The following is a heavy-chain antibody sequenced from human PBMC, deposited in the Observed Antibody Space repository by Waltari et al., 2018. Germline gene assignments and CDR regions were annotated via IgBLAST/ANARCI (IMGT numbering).Heavy chain of an antibody. CDR2: IIPIFGTA. J-gene: IGHJ4*02. D-gene: IGHD2-2*01. CDR3: ASHAGTICSSTSCVFDY. CDR1: GGTFSSYA. V-gene: IGHV1-69*14. Sequence: QVQLVQSGAEVKKPGSSVKVSCKASGGTFSSYAISWVRQAPGQGLEWMGGIIPIFGTANYAQKFQGRVTITADKSTSTAYMELSSLRSEDTAVYYCASHAGTICSSTSCVFDYWGQGTLVTVSS.